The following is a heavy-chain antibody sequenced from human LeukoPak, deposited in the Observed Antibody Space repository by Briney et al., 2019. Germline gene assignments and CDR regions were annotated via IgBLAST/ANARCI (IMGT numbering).Heavy chain of an antibody. CDR2: IYYSGST. CDR3: ARAMVRGVITLRFDY. CDR1: GGSISSYY. Sequence: SETLSLTCTVSGGSISSYYWTWIRQPPGKGLEWIGYIYYSGSTKYNPSLKSRVTTSVDTSKNQFSLKLSSVTAADTAVYYCARAMVRGVITLRFDYWGQGTLVTVSS. V-gene: IGHV4-59*01. D-gene: IGHD3-10*01. J-gene: IGHJ4*02.